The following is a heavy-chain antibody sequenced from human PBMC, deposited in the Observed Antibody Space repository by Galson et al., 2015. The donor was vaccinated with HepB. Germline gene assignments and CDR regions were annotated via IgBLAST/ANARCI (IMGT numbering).Heavy chain of an antibody. CDR3: AKEGTYGDYGPQENYYYMDV. V-gene: IGHV3-30*18. CDR1: GFTFMSYG. CDR2: ISFDGSNE. J-gene: IGHJ6*03. D-gene: IGHD4-17*01. Sequence: SLRLSCAASGFTFMSYGMHWVRQAPGKGLEWVAVISFDGSNEYYADSVKGRFTISRDNSKNTLYLQMNSLRPEDTAVYYCAKEGTYGDYGPQENYYYMDVWGKGTTVTVSS.